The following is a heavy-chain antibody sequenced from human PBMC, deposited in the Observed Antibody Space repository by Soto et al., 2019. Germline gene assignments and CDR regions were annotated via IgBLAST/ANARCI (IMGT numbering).Heavy chain of an antibody. CDR3: AGVRGVNWFDP. CDR2: IYYSGST. Sequence: PSETLSLTCTVSGGSISSYYWSWIRQHPGKGLEWIGYIYYSGSTYYNPSLRSRVTISVDTSKNQFSLKLSSVTAADTAVYYCAGVRGVNWFDPWGQGTLVTVSS. J-gene: IGHJ5*02. V-gene: IGHV4-59*06. CDR1: GGSISSYY. D-gene: IGHD3-10*01.